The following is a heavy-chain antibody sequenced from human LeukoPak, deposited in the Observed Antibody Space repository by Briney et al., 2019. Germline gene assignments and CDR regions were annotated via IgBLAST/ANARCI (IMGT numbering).Heavy chain of an antibody. V-gene: IGHV1-18*01. CDR1: GYTFTTYG. CDR3: ARVSSSSWYSDY. J-gene: IGHJ4*02. Sequence: ASVKVSCKASGYTFTTYGISWVRQAPGQGLEWMGWISPYNANTNYAQRLQGRVTMTTDTSTSTVYMELSSLRSEDTAVYYCARVSSSSWYSDYWGQGTLVTVSS. D-gene: IGHD6-13*01. CDR2: ISPYNANT.